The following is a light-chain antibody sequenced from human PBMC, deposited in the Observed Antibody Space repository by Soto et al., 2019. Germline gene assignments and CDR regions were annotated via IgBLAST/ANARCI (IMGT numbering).Light chain of an antibody. CDR2: KAS. Sequence: EIRMTQSASTLSGSVGDRVTITCRASQTISSWLAWYQQKPGKAPKLLIYKASTLKSGVPSRFSGSGSGTEFTLTISSLQPDDFATYYCQHYNSYSEAFCQGTKVDIK. J-gene: IGKJ1*01. CDR3: QHYNSYSEA. V-gene: IGKV1-5*03. CDR1: QTISSW.